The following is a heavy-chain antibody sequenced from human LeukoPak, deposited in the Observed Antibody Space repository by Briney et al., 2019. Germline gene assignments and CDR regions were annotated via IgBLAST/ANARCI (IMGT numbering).Heavy chain of an antibody. V-gene: IGHV3-21*01. D-gene: IGHD1-26*01. Sequence: TAGGSLRLSCTASGFTFGDYVMSWVRQAPGKGLEWVSSITSDSRYIYYGDSVKGRFTISRDNAKNSLFLQMDSLTDEDTAVYYCARDPYSGSYGHLYYYYMDVWGKGTTVTISS. CDR1: GFTFGDYV. CDR2: ITSDSRYI. J-gene: IGHJ6*03. CDR3: ARDPYSGSYGHLYYYYMDV.